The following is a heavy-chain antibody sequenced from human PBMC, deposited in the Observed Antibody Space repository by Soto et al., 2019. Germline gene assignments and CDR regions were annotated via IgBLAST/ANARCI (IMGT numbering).Heavy chain of an antibody. CDR3: ERASPYNDFWGSIMEVYHYGLDV. D-gene: IGHD3-3*01. CDR1: GYSFSNYA. J-gene: IGHJ6*02. Sequence: QVQLVQSGGEVKKPGASVKVSCKASGYSFSNYAISWVRQAPGQGLEWMGWINVYKGDTKYSQKFKDRVTVTTDTTTSTADMESRSLSSDDTGVYYCERASPYNDFWGSIMEVYHYGLDVWGQGTTVSVSS. CDR2: INVYKGDT. V-gene: IGHV1-18*01.